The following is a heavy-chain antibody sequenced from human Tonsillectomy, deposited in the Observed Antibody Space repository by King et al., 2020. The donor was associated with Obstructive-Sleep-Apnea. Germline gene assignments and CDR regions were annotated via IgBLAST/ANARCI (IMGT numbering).Heavy chain of an antibody. CDR2: IYYSGST. V-gene: IGHV4-39*07. J-gene: IGHJ2*01. CDR3: ARLRPTYWYFDL. D-gene: IGHD4-17*01. Sequence: QLQESGPGLVKPSETLSLTCTVSGGSFSSDIYYWGWIRQPPGKGLEWIGTIYYSGSTYYKPSLKSQVTISLDTSKNQFSLNLRSVTAADTAVYYCARLRPTYWYFDLWGRGTLVTVSS. CDR1: GGSFSSDIYY.